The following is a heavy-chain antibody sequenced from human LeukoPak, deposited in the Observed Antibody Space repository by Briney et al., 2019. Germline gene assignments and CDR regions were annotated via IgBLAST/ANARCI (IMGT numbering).Heavy chain of an antibody. D-gene: IGHD3-22*01. CDR2: IYSIAST. CDR3: ARIHSRGREVLN. V-gene: IGHV3-53*01. CDR1: EFTVTSDY. J-gene: IGHJ4*02. Sequence: GGSLRLSCAASEFTVTSDYMSWVRQAPGKKLEWVSLIYSIASTDYADSVKGRFTISRDESKNMIYPQMNSLRADDTAIYYCARIHSRGREVLNWGQGTLVTVSS.